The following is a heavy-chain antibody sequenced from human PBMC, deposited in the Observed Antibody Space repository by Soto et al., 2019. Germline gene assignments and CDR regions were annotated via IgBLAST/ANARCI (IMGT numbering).Heavy chain of an antibody. CDR1: GFSLSTSGVG. V-gene: IGHV2-5*01. Sequence: QITLKESGPPLVKPTQTLTLTCTFSGFSLSTSGVGVGWIRQPPGKALEWLALIYWNDDKHYSPSLKSRLTIAKDPSNNQVVLTMTNIDPVDTATYYCTHRSFANDAFDVWGQGTMVTVSS. J-gene: IGHJ3*01. CDR2: IYWNDDK. D-gene: IGHD3-3*01. CDR3: THRSFANDAFDV.